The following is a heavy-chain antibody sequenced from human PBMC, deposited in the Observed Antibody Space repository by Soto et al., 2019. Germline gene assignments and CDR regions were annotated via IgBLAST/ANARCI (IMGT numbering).Heavy chain of an antibody. V-gene: IGHV3-23*01. CDR1: GFTFSSYA. J-gene: IGHJ3*02. CDR2: ISGSGGTT. Sequence: EVQLLESGGGLVQPGGSLRLSCAASGFTFSSYAMSWVRQAPGKGLEWVSAISGSGGTTYYADSVKGRFTFSRDNYKNTVYLQMNSLRAEDTAVYYCAKAAHGWFSAFDIWGQGTMVAVSS. D-gene: IGHD6-19*01. CDR3: AKAAHGWFSAFDI.